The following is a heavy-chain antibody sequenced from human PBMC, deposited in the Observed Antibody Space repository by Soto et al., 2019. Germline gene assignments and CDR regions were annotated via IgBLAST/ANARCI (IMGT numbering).Heavy chain of an antibody. CDR3: AKDGRXXXXXGTYKGFDY. J-gene: IGHJ4*02. CDR2: ISYDGSNK. D-gene: IGHD6-13*01. CDR1: GFTFSSYG. Sequence: QVQLVESGGGVVQPGRSLRLSCAASGFTFSSYGMHWVRQAPGKGLEWVAVISYDGSNKYYADYVKGRFTITRDNSKNTLYLPMNXLRAEDTAVYYCAKDGRXXXXXGTYKGFDYWGQGTLVTVSS. V-gene: IGHV3-30*18.